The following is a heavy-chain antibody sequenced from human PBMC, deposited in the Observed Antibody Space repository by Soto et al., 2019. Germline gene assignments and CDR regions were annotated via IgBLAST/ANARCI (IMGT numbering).Heavy chain of an antibody. J-gene: IGHJ5*02. CDR2: IYWDDTE. Sequence: QISLKESGPTLVQPTQTLTLTCTFSGFSLTSNGVGVGWIRQPPGKALEWLALIYWDDTERYSPSLKTRLTITKDTSQNQVVLTMTYMHPVGPATSYCPHAGYGSDNWYDPWGQGTLVTVSS. CDR3: PHAGYGSDNWYDP. V-gene: IGHV2-5*02. CDR1: GFSLTSNGVG. D-gene: IGHD6-13*01.